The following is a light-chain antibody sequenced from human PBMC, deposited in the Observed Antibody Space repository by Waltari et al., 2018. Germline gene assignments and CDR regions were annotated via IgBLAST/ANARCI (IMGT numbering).Light chain of an antibody. V-gene: IGLV1-40*01. CDR3: QSYESSLSHSV. CDR1: NPNTGAGSD. CDR2: ANN. Sequence: QSVLTQPPSVSGAPGQRVTISCTGSNPNTGAGSDVHWYQQLPTKAPKLLIFANNNRPSGVPDRFSGSRSGPSASLAITGLQAEDEADYYCQSYESSLSHSVFGTGTKVSVL. J-gene: IGLJ1*01.